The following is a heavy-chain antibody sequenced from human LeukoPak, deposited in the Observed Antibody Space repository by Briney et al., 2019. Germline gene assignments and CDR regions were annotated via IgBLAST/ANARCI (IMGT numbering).Heavy chain of an antibody. D-gene: IGHD2-21*02. CDR3: ARAVTPIFGWFDP. J-gene: IGHJ5*02. CDR1: GFTFSSYA. Sequence: GGSLRLSCAASGFTFSSYAMHWFRQARGKGLEWVAVISYDGSNKYYADSVKGRFTISRDNSKNTLYLQMGSLRAEDMAVYYCARAVTPIFGWFDPWGQGTLVTVSS. V-gene: IGHV3-30*14. CDR2: ISYDGSNK.